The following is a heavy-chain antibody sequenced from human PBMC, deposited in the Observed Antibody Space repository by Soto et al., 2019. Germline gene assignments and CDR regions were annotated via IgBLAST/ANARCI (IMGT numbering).Heavy chain of an antibody. CDR2: INAGNGNT. J-gene: IGHJ1*01. CDR3: ASSGMVRGVIIHKYFQH. Sequence: ASVKVSCKASGYTFTSYAMHWVRQAPGQRLEWMGWINAGNGNTKYSQKFQGRVTITRDTSASTAYMELSSLRSEDTAVYYCASSGMVRGVIIHKYFQHWGQGTRVTVSS. V-gene: IGHV1-3*01. CDR1: GYTFTSYA. D-gene: IGHD3-10*01.